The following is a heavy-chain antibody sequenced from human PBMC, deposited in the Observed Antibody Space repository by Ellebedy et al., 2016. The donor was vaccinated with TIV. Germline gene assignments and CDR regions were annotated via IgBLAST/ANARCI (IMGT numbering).Heavy chain of an antibody. CDR1: GGSISTNEYY. Sequence: SETLSLTCAVSGGSISTNEYYWGWIRRPPGKGLEWIGSVHYTGSTFNSPTLKSRVTISVATSKNQFSLRLSSVTAADTAVYYCAEGRSGWYYFDYWGQGTLVTVSS. V-gene: IGHV4-39*07. J-gene: IGHJ4*02. D-gene: IGHD6-19*01. CDR2: VHYTGST. CDR3: AEGRSGWYYFDY.